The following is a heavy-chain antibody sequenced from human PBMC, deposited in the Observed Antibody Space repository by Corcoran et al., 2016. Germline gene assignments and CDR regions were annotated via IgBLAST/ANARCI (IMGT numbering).Heavy chain of an antibody. CDR1: GFTFSSYG. D-gene: IGHD3-10*01. CDR3: ARPSGRAAPYNYYGMDV. V-gene: IGHV3-33*01. Sequence: QVQLVESGGGVVQPGRSLRLSCAASGFTFSSYGMHWVRQAPGKGLEWVAVIWYDGSNKYYADSVKGRFTISRDNSKNTLYLQMNSLRAEDTAVYYWARPSGRAAPYNYYGMDVWGQGTTVTVSS. CDR2: IWYDGSNK. J-gene: IGHJ6*02.